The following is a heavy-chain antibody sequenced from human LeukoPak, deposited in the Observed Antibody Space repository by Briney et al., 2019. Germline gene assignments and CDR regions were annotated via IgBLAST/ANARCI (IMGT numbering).Heavy chain of an antibody. Sequence: GGSLRLSCAASGFTFSSYVMSWVRQAPGKGLEWVSGISGSGDSAYFADSLKGRFTISRDNSKNTLLLQMDSLRVDDTAVYYCTKGKGVVRASYDYWGQGTLVTVSS. D-gene: IGHD3-10*01. J-gene: IGHJ4*02. V-gene: IGHV3-23*01. CDR3: TKGKGVVRASYDY. CDR1: GFTFSSYV. CDR2: ISGSGDSA.